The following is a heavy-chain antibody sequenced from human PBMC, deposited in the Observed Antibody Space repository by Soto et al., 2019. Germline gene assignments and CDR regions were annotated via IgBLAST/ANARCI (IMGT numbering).Heavy chain of an antibody. J-gene: IGHJ6*02. CDR3: VRPLPSGQTHARDV. D-gene: IGHD3-10*01. CDR1: GLPVAGSY. V-gene: IGHV3-53*01. CDR2: IYNDGTT. Sequence: GGSLRLSCVASGLPVAGSYMAWVRQAPGKGLEWASVIYNDGTTYYSQSVEGRFTISRDTSKNTLYLQMDRLRDEDTAVYYCVRPLPSGQTHARDVWGQGTTVTVS.